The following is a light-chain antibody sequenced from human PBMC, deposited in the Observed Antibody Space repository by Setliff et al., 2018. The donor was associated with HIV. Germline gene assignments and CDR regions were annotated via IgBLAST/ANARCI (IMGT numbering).Light chain of an antibody. V-gene: IGLV2-11*01. CDR3: CSFAGSPYV. J-gene: IGLJ1*01. Sequence: QSALTQPRSVSGSPGQSVTISCTGTSSDIGDYNFVSWYQSYPGKAPELIIYDVSERPSGVPDRFSGSKSGNTASLTISGLQAEDEADYYCCSFAGSPYVFGTGTKVTVL. CDR1: SSDIGDYNF. CDR2: DVS.